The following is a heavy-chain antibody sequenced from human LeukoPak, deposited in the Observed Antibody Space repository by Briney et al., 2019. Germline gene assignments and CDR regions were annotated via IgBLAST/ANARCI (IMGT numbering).Heavy chain of an antibody. V-gene: IGHV3-21*01. J-gene: IGHJ6*02. D-gene: IGHD6-6*01. CDR1: GFTFSSYS. CDR2: ISTRSSYI. Sequence: GRSLRLSCAASGFTFSSYSLNWVRQAPGKGLEWVSSISTRSSYIVYADSVKGRFTISRDNAKNSLYLQMNSLRAEDTAVYYCARFLEYSSSSYYYYGMDVWGQGTTVTVSS. CDR3: ARFLEYSSSSYYYYGMDV.